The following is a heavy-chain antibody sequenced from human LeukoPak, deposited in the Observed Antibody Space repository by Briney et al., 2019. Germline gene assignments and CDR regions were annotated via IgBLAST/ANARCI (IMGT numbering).Heavy chain of an antibody. Sequence: GGSLRLACAASGFTFSRYGMHWVRQAPGKGLEWVAFIRYDESDKKYKDSVKGRFTVSKDNSKNTLSLQMHSLRVEDTAVYYCATHYYASGNYYNPIFYWGQGALVTVSS. CDR2: IRYDESDK. J-gene: IGHJ4*02. CDR3: ATHYYASGNYYNPIFY. V-gene: IGHV3-30*02. CDR1: GFTFSRYG. D-gene: IGHD3-10*01.